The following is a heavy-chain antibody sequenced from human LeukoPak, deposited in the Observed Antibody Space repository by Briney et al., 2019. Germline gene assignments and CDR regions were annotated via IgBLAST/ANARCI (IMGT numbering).Heavy chain of an antibody. CDR3: AKLLSNSGRFLY. CDR1: GFIFSSYG. V-gene: IGHV3-30*02. J-gene: IGHJ4*02. D-gene: IGHD4-23*01. Sequence: GGSLRLSCAASGFIFSSYGMHWVRQAPGKGLEWVAFIRNDGSNKYYSDSVKGRFTISRDNSKNTLYLQMNSLRAEDTAVYYCAKLLSNSGRFLYWGQGTLVTVSS. CDR2: IRNDGSNK.